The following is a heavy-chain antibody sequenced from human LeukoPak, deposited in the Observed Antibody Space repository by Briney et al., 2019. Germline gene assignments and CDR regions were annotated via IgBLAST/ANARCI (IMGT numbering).Heavy chain of an antibody. CDR2: ISRNGGST. CDR3: ARGAAYCGGDCYSPSDY. V-gene: IGHV3-64*01. J-gene: IGHJ4*02. CDR1: GFTFNSYS. D-gene: IGHD2-21*02. Sequence: GGSLRLSCAASGFTFNSYSMHWVRQAPGKGLEYVLAISRNGGSTYYANSVKGRFTISRDNSKNTLYLQMDSLKSEDMAVYYCARGAAYCGGDCYSPSDYWGQGTLVTVSS.